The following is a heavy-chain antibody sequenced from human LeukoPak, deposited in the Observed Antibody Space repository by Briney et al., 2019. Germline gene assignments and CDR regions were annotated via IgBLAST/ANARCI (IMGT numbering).Heavy chain of an antibody. D-gene: IGHD3-16*01. Sequence: PGGSLRLSCAASGFTFSDYAMSWVRQAPGKGLEWVSTISNSGGSTHYADSLKGRFTISRDNSKSTLYLQMNSLRAEDTAIYCCTKDVGVILFDYWGQGTLVTVSS. CDR1: GFTFSDYA. CDR3: TKDVGVILFDY. J-gene: IGHJ4*02. V-gene: IGHV3-23*01. CDR2: ISNSGGST.